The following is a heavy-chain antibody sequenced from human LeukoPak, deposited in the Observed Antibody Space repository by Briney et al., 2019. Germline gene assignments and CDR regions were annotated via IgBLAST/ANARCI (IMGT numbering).Heavy chain of an antibody. CDR2: ISYDGSNK. V-gene: IGHV3-30-3*01. Sequence: GGSLRLSCAASGFTFNNYAMHWVRQAPGKGLEWVAVISYDGSNKYYADSVKGRFTISRDNSKNTLYLQMNSLRAEDTAVYYCARDVDTAMVSYFDYWGQGTLVAVSS. CDR3: ARDVDTAMVSYFDY. D-gene: IGHD5-18*01. J-gene: IGHJ4*02. CDR1: GFTFNNYA.